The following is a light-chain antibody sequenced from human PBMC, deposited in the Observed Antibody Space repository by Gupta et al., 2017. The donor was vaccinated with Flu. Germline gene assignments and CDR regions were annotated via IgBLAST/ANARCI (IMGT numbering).Light chain of an antibody. Sequence: ELVLTQSPATLSLSPGERATLFCRASQSVSTYLAWYQHKPGQAPRLLIYDASNRATGIPARFSGSGSGTDFTLTISSLEPEDFAFYYCQKRSNWPPYTFGQGTRLEIK. J-gene: IGKJ2*01. CDR2: DAS. V-gene: IGKV3-11*01. CDR3: QKRSNWPPYT. CDR1: QSVSTY.